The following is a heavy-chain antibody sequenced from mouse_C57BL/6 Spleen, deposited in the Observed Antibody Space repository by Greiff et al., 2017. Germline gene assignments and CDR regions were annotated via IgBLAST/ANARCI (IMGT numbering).Heavy chain of an antibody. D-gene: IGHD1-1*01. CDR1: GFNIKNTY. CDR2: IDPANGNT. V-gene: IGHV14-3*01. J-gene: IGHJ1*03. Sequence: VQLQQSVAELVRPGASVKLSCTASGFNIKNTYMHWVKQRPEQGLEWIGRIDPANGNTKYAPKFQGKATITADTSSNTAYLQLSSLTSEDTAIYYCARSRTTVRENWYSDVWGTGTTVTVSS. CDR3: ARSRTTVRENWYSDV.